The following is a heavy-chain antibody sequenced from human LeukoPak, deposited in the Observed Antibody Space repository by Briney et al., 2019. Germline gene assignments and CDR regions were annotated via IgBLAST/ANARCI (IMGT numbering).Heavy chain of an antibody. Sequence: GGSLRLSCAASGFTFSYYSMNWVRQAPGKGLEWVSSISSSSSYIYYADSVKGRFTISRDNAKNSLYLQMNSLRAEDTAVYYCARVGATTVDYWGQGTLVTVSS. J-gene: IGHJ4*02. D-gene: IGHD2/OR15-2a*01. CDR1: GFTFSYYS. V-gene: IGHV3-21*01. CDR2: ISSSSSYI. CDR3: ARVGATTVDY.